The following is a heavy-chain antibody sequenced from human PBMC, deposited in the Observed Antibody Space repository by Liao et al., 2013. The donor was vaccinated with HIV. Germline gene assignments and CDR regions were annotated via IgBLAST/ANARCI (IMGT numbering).Heavy chain of an antibody. Sequence: QLQLQESGPGLVKPSETLSLTCTVSGGSISSGSYYWSWIRQPAGKGLEWIGRIYTSGSTNYNPSLKSRVTISVDTSKNQFSLKLSSVTAADTAVYYCARDWWYFDLWGRGTLVTVSS. CDR3: ARDWWYFDL. CDR1: GGSISSGSYY. J-gene: IGHJ2*01. V-gene: IGHV4-61*02. CDR2: IYTSGST.